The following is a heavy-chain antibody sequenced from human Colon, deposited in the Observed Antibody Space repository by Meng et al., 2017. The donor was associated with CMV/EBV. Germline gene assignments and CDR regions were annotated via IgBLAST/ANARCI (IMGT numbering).Heavy chain of an antibody. CDR3: TRRGPTGDY. V-gene: IGHV3-73*01. J-gene: IGHJ4*02. Sequence: GESLKISCAASGFTFSGSAIHWVRQASGKGLEWVGRIRSKANSYATAYAASVKGRFTISRDDSKNTAYLQMNSLKTEDTAVYYCTRRGPTGDYWGQGTLVTVSS. CDR2: IRSKANSYAT. CDR1: GFTFSGSA. D-gene: IGHD2-15*01.